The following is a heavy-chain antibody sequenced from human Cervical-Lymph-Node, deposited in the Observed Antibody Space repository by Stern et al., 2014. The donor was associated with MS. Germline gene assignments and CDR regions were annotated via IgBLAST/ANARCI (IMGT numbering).Heavy chain of an antibody. CDR2: ISGSGSHI. CDR3: ARANYGGVYYYNGLDV. J-gene: IGHJ6*02. CDR1: GFYFGSYS. V-gene: IGHV3-21*01. D-gene: IGHD4-23*01. Sequence: EVQLEESGGGLVKPGGSLRLSCVASGFYFGSYSMNWVRQAPGKGLEWVSSISGSGSHIYYADSVKGRFTISRDNAKNSLSLQMSSLRAEDTAVYFCARANYGGVYYYNGLDVWGQGTTVTVSS.